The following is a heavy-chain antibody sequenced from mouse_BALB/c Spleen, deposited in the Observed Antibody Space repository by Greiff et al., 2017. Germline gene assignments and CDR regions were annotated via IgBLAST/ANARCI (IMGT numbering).Heavy chain of an antibody. CDR1: GYSFTSYW. J-gene: IGHJ4*01. Sequence: QVQLQQSGPQLVRPGASVKISCKASGYSFTSYWMHWVKQRPGQGLEWIGMIDPSDSETRLNQKFKDKATLTVDKSSSNAYMQLSSPTSEDTAVYYCAREEPDHAMDYWGQGTSVTVSS. CDR2: IDPSDSET. CDR3: AREEPDHAMDY. V-gene: IGHV1S126*01.